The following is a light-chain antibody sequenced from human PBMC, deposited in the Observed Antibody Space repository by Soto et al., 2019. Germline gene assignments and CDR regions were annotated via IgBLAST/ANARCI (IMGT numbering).Light chain of an antibody. Sequence: QSVLAQPASVSGSPGQSIIISCTGTSSDVGRYNYVSWYQQHPGKAPRVLIYDVANRPSGVSTRFSGSRSGNTASLTISGLQAEDEADYYCSSYTSSSTLVFGGGTKVTVL. V-gene: IGLV2-14*03. CDR3: SSYTSSSTLV. CDR1: SSDVGRYNY. CDR2: DVA. J-gene: IGLJ3*02.